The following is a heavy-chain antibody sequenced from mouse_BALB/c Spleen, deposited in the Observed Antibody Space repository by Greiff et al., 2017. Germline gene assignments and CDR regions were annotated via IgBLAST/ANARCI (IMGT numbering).Heavy chain of an antibody. Sequence: EVKLVESGGDLVKPGGSLKLSCAASGFTFSSYGMSWVRQTPDKRLEWVATISSGGSYTYYPDSVKGRFTISRDNAKNTLYLQMSSLKSEDTAMYYCARERDYDWTTSFADWGQGTLVTVSA. D-gene: IGHD2-4*01. CDR2: ISSGGSYT. V-gene: IGHV5-6*01. CDR1: GFTFSSYG. CDR3: ARERDYDWTTSFAD. J-gene: IGHJ3*01.